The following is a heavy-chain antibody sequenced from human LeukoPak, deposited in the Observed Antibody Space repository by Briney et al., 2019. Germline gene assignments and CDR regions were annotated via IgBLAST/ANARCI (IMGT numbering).Heavy chain of an antibody. CDR1: GYTFTGYY. D-gene: IGHD3-22*01. J-gene: IGHJ6*03. Sequence: ASVKVSCKASGYTFTGYYMHWVRQAPGQGLEWMGWINPNSGGTNYAQKFQGGVTMTRDTSISTAYMELSRLRSDDTAVYYCARGDYYDSSGYLYYYYYYYMDVWGKGTTATVSS. CDR3: ARGDYYDSSGYLYYYYYYYMDV. CDR2: INPNSGGT. V-gene: IGHV1-2*02.